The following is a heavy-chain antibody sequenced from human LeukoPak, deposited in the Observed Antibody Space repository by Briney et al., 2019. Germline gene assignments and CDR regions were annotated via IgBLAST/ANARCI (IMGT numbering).Heavy chain of an antibody. J-gene: IGHJ4*02. V-gene: IGHV3-49*03. D-gene: IGHD3-22*01. CDR1: GFTFGVYA. CDR2: IRSKAYGGTT. Sequence: GGSLRLSCTASGFTFGVYAMSWFRQAPGKGLEWVGFIRSKAYGGTTEYAASVKGRFTISRDDSKSIAYLQMNSLKTEDTAVYYCCYDSSGYFLLGIWGQGTPVTVSS. CDR3: CYDSSGYFLLGI.